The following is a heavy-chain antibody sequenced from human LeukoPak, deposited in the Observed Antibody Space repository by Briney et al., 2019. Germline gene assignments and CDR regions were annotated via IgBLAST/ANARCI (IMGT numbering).Heavy chain of an antibody. D-gene: IGHD2/OR15-2a*01. V-gene: IGHV3-74*01. J-gene: IGHJ4*02. CDR1: GFTFSDTW. CDR3: ARDWFHAIDY. CDR2: IRSDGSDT. Sequence: GGSLRLSCAASGFTFSDTWMHWVRQAPGKGLVWVSRIRSDGSDTRYAESVKGRFTISRDNAKNTLYLQMNGLRAEDTAVYYCARDWFHAIDYWGQGTLVTVSS.